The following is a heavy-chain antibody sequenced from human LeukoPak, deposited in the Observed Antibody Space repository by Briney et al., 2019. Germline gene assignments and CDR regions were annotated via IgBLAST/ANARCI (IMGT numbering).Heavy chain of an antibody. D-gene: IGHD3-9*01. CDR1: GFTFSDYG. CDR3: ARDPPPKKTISFDWLSTGGDDY. Sequence: GGSLRLSCAASGFTFSDYGISWVRQAPGKGLEWVSAISASGTYTYYADSVKGRFTISRDNSKNTLYLQMNSLRAEDTAVYYCARDPPPKKTISFDWLSTGGDDYWGQGTLVTVSS. V-gene: IGHV3-23*01. CDR2: ISASGTYT. J-gene: IGHJ4*02.